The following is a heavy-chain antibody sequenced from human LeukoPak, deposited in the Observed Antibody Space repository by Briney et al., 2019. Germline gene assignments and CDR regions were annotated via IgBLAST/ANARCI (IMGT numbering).Heavy chain of an antibody. V-gene: IGHV4-59*08. J-gene: IGHJ5*02. Sequence: SETLSLTCTVSGGSISSYYWSWIRQPPGKGLEWIGYIYYSGSTNYNPSLKSRVTISVGTSKNQFSLKLSSVTAADTAVYYCARQKAISGWYRGRFDPWGQGTLVTVSS. CDR1: GGSISSYY. D-gene: IGHD6-19*01. CDR2: IYYSGST. CDR3: ARQKAISGWYRGRFDP.